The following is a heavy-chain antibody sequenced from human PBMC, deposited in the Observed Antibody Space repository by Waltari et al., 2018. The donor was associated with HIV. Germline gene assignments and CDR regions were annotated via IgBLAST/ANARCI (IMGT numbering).Heavy chain of an antibody. J-gene: IGHJ4*02. CDR3: ARDYGDPHGPSRGFDY. CDR2: INHSGST. V-gene: IGHV4-34*01. D-gene: IGHD4-17*01. CDR1: GGSFSGYY. Sequence: QVQLQQWGAGLLKPSETLSLTCAVYGGSFSGYYWRWIRQPPGKGLEWIGEINHSGSTNYNPSLKSRVTISVDTSKNQFSLKLSSVTAADTAVYYCARDYGDPHGPSRGFDYWGQGTLVTVSS.